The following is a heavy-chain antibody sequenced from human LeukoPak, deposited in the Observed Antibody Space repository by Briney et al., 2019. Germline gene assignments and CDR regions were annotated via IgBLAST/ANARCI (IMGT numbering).Heavy chain of an antibody. D-gene: IGHD3-10*01. CDR1: GGSISRFY. J-gene: IGHJ5*02. Sequence: SETLSLTCTVSGGSISRFYWSWIRQPPGKGLQWIGYIYNSGSTKYNPSLTSRVTISIDTSKNQFSLKLSSVTAADAAVYYCARESGTGWFVPWGQGTLVTVSS. CDR3: ARESGTGWFVP. V-gene: IGHV4-59*01. CDR2: IYNSGST.